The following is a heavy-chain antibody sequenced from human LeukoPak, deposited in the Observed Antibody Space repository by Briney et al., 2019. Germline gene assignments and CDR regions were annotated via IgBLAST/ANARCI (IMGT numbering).Heavy chain of an antibody. CDR3: GRDRNTGSSYENLFEY. Sequence: GGSLRLSCAASEFTFSPYWMHWVSQAPGKGLVWVSRINSDGSSTSYADSVKGRFTISRDNAKNTLYLQMNSLRAEDTGVYYCGRDRNTGSSYENLFEYWGQGTLVTVSS. CDR1: EFTFSPYW. V-gene: IGHV3-74*01. CDR2: INSDGSST. J-gene: IGHJ4*02. D-gene: IGHD1-26*01.